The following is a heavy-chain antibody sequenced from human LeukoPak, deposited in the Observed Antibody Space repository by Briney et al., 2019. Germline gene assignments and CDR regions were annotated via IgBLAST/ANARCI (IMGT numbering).Heavy chain of an antibody. J-gene: IGHJ3*02. CDR2: INHSGST. CDR3: ARVDGDYDAFDI. D-gene: IGHD4-17*01. Sequence: SETLSLTCAVYGGSFSGYYWSWIRQPPGKGLEWIGEINHSGSTNYNPSLKSRVTISVDTSKNQFSLKLSSVTAADTAAYYCARVDGDYDAFDIWGQGTMVTVSS. CDR1: GGSFSGYY. V-gene: IGHV4-34*01.